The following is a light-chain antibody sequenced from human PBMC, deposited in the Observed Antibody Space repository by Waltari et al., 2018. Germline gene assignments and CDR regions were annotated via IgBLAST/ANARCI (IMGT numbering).Light chain of an antibody. V-gene: IGKV3-11*01. CDR3: QHRGDLLT. CDR2: DAS. Sequence: EIVLTQSPVTLSLSPGERATLSCRTSQSVSRYLAWYQHRPGQAPRLLIYDASHRAAGIPASFTGSVSGTDFTLTISSLEPEDFAVYYCQHRGDLLTFGGGTKVEIK. J-gene: IGKJ4*01. CDR1: QSVSRY.